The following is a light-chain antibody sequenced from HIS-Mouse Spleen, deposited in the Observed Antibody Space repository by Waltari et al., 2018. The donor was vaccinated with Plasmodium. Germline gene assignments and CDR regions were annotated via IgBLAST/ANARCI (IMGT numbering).Light chain of an antibody. V-gene: IGLV3-10*01. J-gene: IGLJ3*02. Sequence: SYELTQPPSVSVSPGQTARIPCSGDALPTKYAYWYQQKSEPAPVLVIYEASKRPPGIPGRFSGSSSGTMATLTISGAQVEDEADYYCYSTDSSGNHRVFGGGTKLTVL. CDR3: YSTDSSGNHRV. CDR2: EAS. CDR1: ALPTKY.